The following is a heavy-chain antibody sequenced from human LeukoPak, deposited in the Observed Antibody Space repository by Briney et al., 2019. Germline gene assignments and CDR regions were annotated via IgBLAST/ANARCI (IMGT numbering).Heavy chain of an antibody. CDR1: GFIFSNYA. D-gene: IGHD3-22*01. J-gene: IGHJ5*02. CDR2: ISSSSSYI. Sequence: GGSLRLSCAASGFIFSNYAMNWVRQAPGRGLEWVSSISSSSSYIYYTDSVKGRFTISRDNAKNSMYLQMNSLRAEDTAVYSCARGPPYSYDTSGYYPFDPWGQGTLVTVSS. V-gene: IGHV3-21*01. CDR3: ARGPPYSYDTSGYYPFDP.